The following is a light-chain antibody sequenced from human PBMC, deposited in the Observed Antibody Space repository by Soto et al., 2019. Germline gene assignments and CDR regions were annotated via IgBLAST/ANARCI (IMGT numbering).Light chain of an antibody. CDR3: CSYAGSRYV. J-gene: IGLJ1*01. Sequence: QSALTQPASVSGSPGQSITIPCTGTTSDVGSYNLVSWYQQHPGKAPKLMIYEVSKRPSGVSNRFSGSKSGNTASLTISGLQAEDEADYYCCSYAGSRYVFGTGTRSPS. CDR1: TSDVGSYNL. V-gene: IGLV2-23*02. CDR2: EVS.